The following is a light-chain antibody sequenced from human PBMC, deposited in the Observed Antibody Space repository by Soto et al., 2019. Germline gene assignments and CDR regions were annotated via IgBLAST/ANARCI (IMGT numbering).Light chain of an antibody. CDR1: QSVDSP. Sequence: EIVMTPSPATLSVPPGERATISFRASQSVDSPLAWYQQKPGQVPRLLIYGASTRATGIPARFSGSGSGTDFTLTISSLQSEDFAVYYCQQYLQWPPTFGQGTKVDIK. CDR3: QQYLQWPPT. V-gene: IGKV3-15*01. CDR2: GAS. J-gene: IGKJ1*01.